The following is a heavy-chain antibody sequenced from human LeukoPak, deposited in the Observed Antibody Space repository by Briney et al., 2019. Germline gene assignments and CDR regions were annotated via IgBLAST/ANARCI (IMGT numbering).Heavy chain of an antibody. V-gene: IGHV4-34*01. J-gene: IGHJ5*02. D-gene: IGHD5-18*01. CDR2: INHSGST. Sequence: SETLSLTCAVYGGSFSGYYWSWIRQPPGKGLEWIGEINHSGSTNYNPSLKSRVAISVDTSKNQFSLKLSSVTAADTAVYYCARGRGRGYSYGYNWFDPWGQGTLVTVSS. CDR3: ARGRGRGYSYGYNWFDP. CDR1: GGSFSGYY.